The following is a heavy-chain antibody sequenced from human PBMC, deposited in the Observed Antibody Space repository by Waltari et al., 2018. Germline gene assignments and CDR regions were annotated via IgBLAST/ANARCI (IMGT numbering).Heavy chain of an antibody. V-gene: IGHV1-8*01. D-gene: IGHD3-10*01. J-gene: IGHJ5*02. Sequence: QVQLVQSGAEVKKPGASVKVSCKASGYTFTSYDINWVRQATGQGLEWMGWMNPNSGNTGYAQKFQGRVTMTRNTSISTAYMELISLRSEDTAVYYCARGLLWFGEIKGNWFDPWGQGTLVTVSS. CDR2: MNPNSGNT. CDR3: ARGLLWFGEIKGNWFDP. CDR1: GYTFTSYD.